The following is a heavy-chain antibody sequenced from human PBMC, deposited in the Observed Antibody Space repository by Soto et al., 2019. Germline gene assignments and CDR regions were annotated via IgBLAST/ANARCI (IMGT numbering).Heavy chain of an antibody. CDR1: GYSFTIYR. CDR3: ARHRAPGKYSSHDY. Sequence: GESLKISCNGSGYSFTIYRIGWVRQMPGKGLEWMGIIYPGDSDTRYSPSFQGQVTISADKSISTAYLQWSSLKASDTAMYYCARHRAPGKYSSHDYWGQGTLVTVSS. CDR2: IYPGDSDT. V-gene: IGHV5-51*01. D-gene: IGHD6-6*01. J-gene: IGHJ4*02.